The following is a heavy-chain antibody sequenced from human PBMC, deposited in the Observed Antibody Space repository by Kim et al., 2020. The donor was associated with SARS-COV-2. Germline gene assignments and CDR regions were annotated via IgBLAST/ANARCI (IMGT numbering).Heavy chain of an antibody. CDR3: ARREYDYASGNYYVDY. V-gene: IGHV3-48*03. D-gene: IGHD3-10*01. J-gene: IGHJ4*02. Sequence: SVKGRFTTCRDNAKNSLYLQMNSLRAEDTAVYYGARREYDYASGNYYVDYWGQGTLVIVSS.